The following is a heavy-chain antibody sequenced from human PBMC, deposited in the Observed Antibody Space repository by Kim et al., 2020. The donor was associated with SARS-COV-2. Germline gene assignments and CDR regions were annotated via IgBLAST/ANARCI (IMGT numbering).Heavy chain of an antibody. CDR3: AKDRSSSATSAAYY. CDR1: GFTFSSSA. J-gene: IGHJ4*02. Sequence: GGSLRLSCAASGFTFSSSAMSWVRQAPGKGLEWVSSISGSGDSTYYADSVKDRFTISRDSSKNTLYLQMNSLRAEDTAVYYCAKDRSSSATSAAYYWGQGTLVTVSS. CDR2: ISGSGDST. V-gene: IGHV3-23*01. D-gene: IGHD6-25*01.